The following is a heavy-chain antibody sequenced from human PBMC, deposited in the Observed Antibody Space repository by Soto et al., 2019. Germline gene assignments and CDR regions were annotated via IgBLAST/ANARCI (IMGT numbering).Heavy chain of an antibody. CDR2: ISGSGGST. Sequence: PGGSLRLSCASSGFTFRSYAMSWVRQAPGKGLEWVSAISGSGGSTYYADSVKGRFTISRDNSKNTLYLQMNSLRAEDTAVYYCVKDGEDWNYDYWGQGTLVTVS. CDR3: VKDGEDWNYDY. CDR1: GFTFRSYA. D-gene: IGHD1-7*01. J-gene: IGHJ4*02. V-gene: IGHV3-23*01.